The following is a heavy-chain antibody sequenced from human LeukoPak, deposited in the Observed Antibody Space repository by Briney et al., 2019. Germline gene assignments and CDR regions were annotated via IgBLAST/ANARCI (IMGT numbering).Heavy chain of an antibody. CDR2: INSDGSST. CDR1: GFTFSSYW. V-gene: IGHV3-74*01. J-gene: IGHJ4*02. D-gene: IGHD1-26*01. Sequence: GGSLRLSCAASGFTFSSYWMHWVRQAPGKGLVWVSRINSDGSSTSYADSMKGRFTISRDNAKNTLYLHMNSLRAEDTAVYYCARVLSYYFYFDYWGQGTLVTVSS. CDR3: ARVLSYYFYFDY.